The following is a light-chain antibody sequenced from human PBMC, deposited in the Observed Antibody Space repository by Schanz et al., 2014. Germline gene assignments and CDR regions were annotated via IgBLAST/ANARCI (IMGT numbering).Light chain of an antibody. CDR3: SSYTSSSPRVV. Sequence: QSALTQPPSASGSPGQSVTISCTGSSSDIGGYNSVSWYQQFPGKAPKLMIYEVNKRPSGVPDRFSGSKSGNTASLTVSGLQAEDEADYYCSSYTSSSPRVVFGGGTKLTVL. CDR1: SSDIGGYNS. CDR2: EVN. J-gene: IGLJ2*01. V-gene: IGLV2-8*01.